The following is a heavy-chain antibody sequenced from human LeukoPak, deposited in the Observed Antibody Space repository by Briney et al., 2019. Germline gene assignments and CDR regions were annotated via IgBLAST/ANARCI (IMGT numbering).Heavy chain of an antibody. J-gene: IGHJ4*02. CDR1: GGSLSGYY. Sequence: SETLSLTCAVYGGSLSGYYWSWIRQPPGKGLEWVGEINHSGSTNYNPSLKSRVTISVDTSKNQFSLKLSSVTAADTAVYYCARGEGIAAAGINYWGQGTLVTVSS. V-gene: IGHV4-34*01. CDR3: ARGEGIAAAGINY. D-gene: IGHD6-13*01. CDR2: INHSGST.